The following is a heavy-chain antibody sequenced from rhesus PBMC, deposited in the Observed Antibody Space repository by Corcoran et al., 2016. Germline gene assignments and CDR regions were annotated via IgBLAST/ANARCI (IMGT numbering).Heavy chain of an antibody. V-gene: IGHV4-99*01. CDR3: ARRDF. Sequence: QVQLQESGPGLVKPSETLSLTCAVSGYSISSGYDWGWIRQPPGKGLEYIGYLNNRGSSYYNPSLKGRVTLVKDTVKNQFFLKMSSVTAADTAVYYCARRDFWGQGVLVTVSS. CDR2: LNNRGSS. CDR1: GYSISSGYD. J-gene: IGHJ5-2*01.